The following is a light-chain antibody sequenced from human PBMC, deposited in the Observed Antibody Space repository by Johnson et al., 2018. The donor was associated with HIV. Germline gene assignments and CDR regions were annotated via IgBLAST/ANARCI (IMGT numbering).Light chain of an antibody. J-gene: IGLJ1*01. CDR1: SSNIGNNY. CDR3: GTWDSSQGAGG. Sequence: QSVLTQPPSVSAAPGQKVTISCSGSSSNIGNNYVSWYQQLPGTAPKLLIYDNNKRPSGIPDRFSGSKSGPSANLRLTALQPGDEADYYYGTWDSSQGAGGVGNGTKVTVL. V-gene: IGLV1-51*01. CDR2: DNN.